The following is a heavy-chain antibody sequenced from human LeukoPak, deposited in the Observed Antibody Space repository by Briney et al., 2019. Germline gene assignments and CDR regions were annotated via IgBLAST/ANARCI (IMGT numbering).Heavy chain of an antibody. V-gene: IGHV1-69*04. CDR1: GGTFSSYA. Sequence: SVKVSCKASGGTFSSYAISWVRQAPGQGLEWMGRIIPIFGIANYAQKFQGRVTITADKSTSTAYMELSSLRSEDTAVYYCARDVSYYDGSGYYYSDTFDIWGQGTMVTVSS. D-gene: IGHD3-22*01. CDR2: IIPIFGIA. J-gene: IGHJ3*02. CDR3: ARDVSYYDGSGYYYSDTFDI.